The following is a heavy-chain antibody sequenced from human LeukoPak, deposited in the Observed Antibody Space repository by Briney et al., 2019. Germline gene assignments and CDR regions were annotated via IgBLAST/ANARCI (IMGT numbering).Heavy chain of an antibody. V-gene: IGHV4-38-2*02. CDR2: IYHSGST. CDR3: ARDYYDSSAYRYYFDY. D-gene: IGHD3-22*01. CDR1: GYSISSGYY. Sequence: PSETLSLTCTVSGYSISSGYYWGWIRQPPGKGLEWIGSIYHSGSTYYNPSLKSRVTISVDTSKNQFSLRLSSVTAADTAVYYCARDYYDSSAYRYYFDYWGQGTLVTVSS. J-gene: IGHJ4*02.